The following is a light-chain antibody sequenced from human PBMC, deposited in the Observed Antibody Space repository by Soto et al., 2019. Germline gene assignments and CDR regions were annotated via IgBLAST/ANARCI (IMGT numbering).Light chain of an antibody. Sequence: DIQMTQSPSTLSASVGDRVTITCRASQSISSWLAWYQQKPGKAPKLLIYKASTLQSGVPSRLSGSGSGTEFTLAISSLQPDDFATYYCQQYNDNWTFGQGTKVEIK. V-gene: IGKV1-5*03. CDR2: KAS. CDR3: QQYNDNWT. CDR1: QSISSW. J-gene: IGKJ1*01.